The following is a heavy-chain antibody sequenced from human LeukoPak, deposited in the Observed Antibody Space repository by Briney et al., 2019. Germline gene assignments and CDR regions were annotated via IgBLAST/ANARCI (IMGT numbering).Heavy chain of an antibody. Sequence: SETLSLTCAVYGESFSGYYWSWIRQPPGEGLEWIGEINHSGSTNYNPSLKSRVTISVDTSKNQFSLKLTSVIAADTAIYYCARGGYELPEGYFDSWGQGTLVTVSS. J-gene: IGHJ4*03. V-gene: IGHV4-34*01. CDR3: ARGGYELPEGYFDS. D-gene: IGHD1-7*01. CDR2: INHSGST. CDR1: GESFSGYY.